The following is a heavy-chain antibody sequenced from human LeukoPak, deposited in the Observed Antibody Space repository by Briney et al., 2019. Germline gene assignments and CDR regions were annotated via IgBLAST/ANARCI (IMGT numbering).Heavy chain of an antibody. CDR1: GFTFSDYF. D-gene: IGHD3-10*01. J-gene: IGHJ4*02. CDR3: ARPHYGSESYYINPDFDY. V-gene: IGHV3-11*04. CDR2: ISGSGSTK. Sequence: PGGSLRLSCAASGFTFSDYFMSWIRQAPGKGLEWVSYISGSGSTKYYADSVKGRFTISRDNAKNSLYLQMNSLRAEDTAVYYCARPHYGSESYYINPDFDYWGQGILVTVSS.